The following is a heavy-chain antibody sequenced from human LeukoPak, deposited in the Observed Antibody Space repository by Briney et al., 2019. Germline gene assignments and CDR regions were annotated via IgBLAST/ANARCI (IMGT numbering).Heavy chain of an antibody. V-gene: IGHV1-8*01. CDR3: ALMVRGVIPFDY. CDR1: GYTFTSYD. Sequence: ASVTVSCKASGYTFTSYDINWVRQATGQGLEWMGWMNPNSGNTGYAQKFQGRVTMTRNTSISTAYMELSSLRSEDTAVYYCALMVRGVIPFDYWGQGTLVTVSS. J-gene: IGHJ4*02. D-gene: IGHD3-10*01. CDR2: MNPNSGNT.